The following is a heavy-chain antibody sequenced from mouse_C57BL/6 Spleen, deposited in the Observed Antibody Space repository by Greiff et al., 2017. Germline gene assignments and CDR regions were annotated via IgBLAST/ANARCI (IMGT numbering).Heavy chain of an antibody. Sequence: VQLQQSGPELVKPGASVKMSCTASGYTFTDYNMHWVKQSPGKSLEWIGYINPNNGGPSYTQKFKGKATLTVNKSSSTAYMELRSLTSEDSAVYYCASEGSYGNYLDYWGQGTTLTVSS. CDR2: INPNNGGP. CDR1: GYTFTDYN. CDR3: ASEGSYGNYLDY. J-gene: IGHJ2*01. D-gene: IGHD2-1*01. V-gene: IGHV1-22*01.